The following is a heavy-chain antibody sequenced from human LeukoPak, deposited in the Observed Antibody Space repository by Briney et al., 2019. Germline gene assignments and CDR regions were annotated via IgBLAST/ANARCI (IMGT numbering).Heavy chain of an antibody. J-gene: IGHJ4*02. V-gene: IGHV1-2*02. CDR3: ARAEQWLYGGDY. Sequence: ASVKVSCNASGYTFTGYYMHWVRQAPGQGLEWMGWINPNNGGTNYAQKFQGRVTMTRDTSISTAYMELRWLRSDDTAVYYCARAEQWLYGGDYWGQGTLVTVSS. CDR2: INPNNGGT. D-gene: IGHD6-19*01. CDR1: GYTFTGYY.